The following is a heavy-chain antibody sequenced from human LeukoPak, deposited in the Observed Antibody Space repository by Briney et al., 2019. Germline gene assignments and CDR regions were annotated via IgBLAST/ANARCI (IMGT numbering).Heavy chain of an antibody. V-gene: IGHV3-23*01. J-gene: IGHJ4*02. CDR2: ISGSGGST. CDR3: AGARAAAGCLDY. Sequence: GGSLRLSCAASGFTVSSNYMSWVRQAPGKGLEWVSAISGSGGSTYYADSVKGRFTISRDNSKNTLYLQMNSLRAEDTAVYYCAGARAAAGCLDYWGQGTLVTVSS. CDR1: GFTVSSNY. D-gene: IGHD6-13*01.